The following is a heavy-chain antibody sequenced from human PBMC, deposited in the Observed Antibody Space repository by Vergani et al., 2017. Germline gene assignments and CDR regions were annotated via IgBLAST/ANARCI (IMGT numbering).Heavy chain of an antibody. CDR2: ISYDGSNK. V-gene: IGHV3-33*05. CDR1: GFTFSSYG. D-gene: IGHD5-12*01. J-gene: IGHJ4*02. CDR3: ARLSGYDSTGAFDY. Sequence: VQLVQSGAEVKKPGESLRISCAASGFTFSSYGMHWVRQAPGKGLEWVAVISYDGSNKYYADSVKGRFTISRDNSKNSLYLQMNSLRAEDTAVYYCARLSGYDSTGAFDYWGQGTLVTVSS.